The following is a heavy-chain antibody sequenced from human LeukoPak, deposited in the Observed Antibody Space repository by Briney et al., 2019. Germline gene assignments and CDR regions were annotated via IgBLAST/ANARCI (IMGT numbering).Heavy chain of an antibody. V-gene: IGHV4-31*03. CDR2: IYYSGST. D-gene: IGHD3-10*01. J-gene: IGHJ4*02. CDR3: AGHDSNFGSGSYPLGY. Sequence: SQTLSLTCTVSGGSISSGGYYWSWIRQHPGKGLEWIGYIYYSGSTYYNPSLKSRVTISVDTSKNQFSLKLSSVTAADTAVYYCAGHDSNFGSGSYPLGYWGQGTLVTVSS. CDR1: GGSISSGGYY.